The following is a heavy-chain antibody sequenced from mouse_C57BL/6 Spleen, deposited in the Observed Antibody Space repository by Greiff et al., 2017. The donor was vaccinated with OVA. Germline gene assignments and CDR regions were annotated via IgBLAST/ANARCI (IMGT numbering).Heavy chain of an antibody. D-gene: IGHD1-1*01. CDR2: IYWDDDK. V-gene: IGHV8-12*01. CDR1: GFSLSTSGMG. CDR3: ARRAVIYYYGSDWYFDV. J-gene: IGHJ1*03. Sequence: QVTLKVCGPGILQSSQTLSLTCSFSGFSLSTSGMGVSWIRQPSGKGLEWLAHIYWDDDKRYNPSLKSRLTISKDTSRNQVFLKITSVDTADTATYYCARRAVIYYYGSDWYFDVWGTGTTVTVSS.